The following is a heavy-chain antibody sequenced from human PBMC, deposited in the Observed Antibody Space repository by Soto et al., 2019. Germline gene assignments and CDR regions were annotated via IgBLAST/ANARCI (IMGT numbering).Heavy chain of an antibody. CDR1: GGSISSYY. CDR2: IYYSGST. Sequence: SETLSLTCTVSGGSISSYYWSWIRQPPGKGLEWIGYIYYSGSTNYNPSLKSRVTISVDTSKNQFSLKLSSVTAADTAVYYCARFDYYDSSGYWDFGPKWGQGTLVTVSA. CDR3: ARFDYYDSSGYWDFGPK. V-gene: IGHV4-59*01. J-gene: IGHJ4*02. D-gene: IGHD3-22*01.